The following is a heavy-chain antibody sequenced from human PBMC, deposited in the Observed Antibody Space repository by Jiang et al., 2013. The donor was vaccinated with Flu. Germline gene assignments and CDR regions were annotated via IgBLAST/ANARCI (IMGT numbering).Heavy chain of an antibody. V-gene: IGHV6-1*01. CDR2: TYYRSKWYN. J-gene: IGHJ6*01. CDR1: GDSVSSNSAA. CDR3: ARVPRGYSYGSDYYYYYGMDV. Sequence: QTLSLTCAISGDSVSSNSAAWNWIRQSPSRGLEWLGRTYYRSKWYNDYAVSVKSRITINPDTSKNQFSLQLNSVTPEDTAVYYCARVPRGYSYGSDYYYYYGMDVVGPKGPRSPSPQ. D-gene: IGHD5-18*01.